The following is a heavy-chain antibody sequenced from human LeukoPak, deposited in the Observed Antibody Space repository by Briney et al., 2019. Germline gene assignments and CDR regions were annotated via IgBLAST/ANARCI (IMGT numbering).Heavy chain of an antibody. J-gene: IGHJ4*02. CDR2: INADDGAT. CDR3: AREGRYGDYGEY. CDR1: GYVFTSYT. D-gene: IGHD4-17*01. V-gene: IGHV1-3*01. Sequence: ASVKVSCKASGYVFTSYTIHWVRQAPGQRPEWMGWINADDGATKYSRNLQGRVTIIRDTSANTDYMELSSLRSEDTAVYYCAREGRYGDYGEYWGQGTLVTVSS.